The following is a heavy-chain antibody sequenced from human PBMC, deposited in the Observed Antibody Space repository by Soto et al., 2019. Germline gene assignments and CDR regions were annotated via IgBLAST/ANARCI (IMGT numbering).Heavy chain of an antibody. CDR3: ARGDYDFWRGQGGGMDV. V-gene: IGHV1-69*12. Sequence: QVQLVQSGAEVKKPGSSVKVSCKASGGTFSSYAISWVRQAPGQGLEWMGGIIPIFGTANYAQKFQGRVTSTADESTGTAYMELSSLRSEDRAVYYCARGDYDFWRGQGGGMDVWGQGTTVTVSS. CDR1: GGTFSSYA. D-gene: IGHD3-3*01. J-gene: IGHJ6*02. CDR2: IIPIFGTA.